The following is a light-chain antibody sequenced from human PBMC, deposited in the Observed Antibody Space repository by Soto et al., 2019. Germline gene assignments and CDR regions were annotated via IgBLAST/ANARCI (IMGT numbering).Light chain of an antibody. CDR2: SNN. V-gene: IGLV1-44*01. CDR1: SSNIGSNT. CDR3: AAWDDSLNGLL. J-gene: IGLJ3*02. Sequence: QSVLTQPPSASGTPGQRVTISCSGSSSNIGSNTVNWYQQLPGTAPKLLFYSNNQRPSGVPDRFSGSKSGTSASLAISGLQSEDEADYYCAAWDDSLNGLLFGGGTKLTVL.